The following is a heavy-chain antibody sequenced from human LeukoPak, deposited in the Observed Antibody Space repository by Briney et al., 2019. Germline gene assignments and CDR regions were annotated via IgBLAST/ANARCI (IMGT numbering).Heavy chain of an antibody. Sequence: GGSXRLSXXXXXXXFSSYWMHWVRXAPGKGLVWVSRINSDGSSTSYADSVKGRFTISRDNAKNTLYLQMNSLRAEDTAVYYCARETLWFGELYDYWGQGTLVTVSS. J-gene: IGHJ4*02. CDR3: ARETLWFGELYDY. CDR2: INSDGSST. CDR1: XXXFSSYW. D-gene: IGHD3-10*01. V-gene: IGHV3-74*01.